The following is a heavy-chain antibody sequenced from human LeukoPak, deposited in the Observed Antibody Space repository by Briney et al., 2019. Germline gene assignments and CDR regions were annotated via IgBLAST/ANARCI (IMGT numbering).Heavy chain of an antibody. CDR1: GFTFSSYN. V-gene: IGHV3-48*01. CDR2: ISSSSSII. CDR3: ARVLLYSDSSGHGSDY. J-gene: IGHJ4*02. Sequence: GGSLRLSCAASGFTFSSYNMNWVRQAPGKGLEWVSYISSSSSIIYYADSVKGRFTISRDNAKKSVYLQMNSLRAEDTAVYYCARVLLYSDSSGHGSDYWGQGTLVTVSS. D-gene: IGHD3-22*01.